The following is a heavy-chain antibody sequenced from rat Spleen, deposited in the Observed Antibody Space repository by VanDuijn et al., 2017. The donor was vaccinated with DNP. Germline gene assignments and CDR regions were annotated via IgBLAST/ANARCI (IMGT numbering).Heavy chain of an antibody. CDR3: ARGNYPGINTFDY. CDR1: GFTFSNYG. J-gene: IGHJ2*01. Sequence: EVQLVQSGGGLVQPGGSLKLSCSASGFTFSNYGMGWVRQAPTKGLEWVAMISHSDGTTSYPDSVKGRFTISRDNAKSTLYLQMDSLRSEDTATYYCARGNYPGINTFDYWGQGVLVTVSS. D-gene: IGHD1-4*01. CDR2: ISHSDGTT. V-gene: IGHV5S13*01.